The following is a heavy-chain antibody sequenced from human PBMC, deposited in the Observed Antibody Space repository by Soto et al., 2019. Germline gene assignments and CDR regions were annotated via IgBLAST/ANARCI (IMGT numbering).Heavy chain of an antibody. V-gene: IGHV3-33*01. CDR3: ARDGYCSGGSCYSVPVFDY. CDR1: GFTFSSYG. J-gene: IGHJ4*02. Sequence: QVQLVESGGGVVQPGRSLRLSCAASGFTFSSYGMHWVRQAPGKGLEWVAVIWYDGSNKYYADSVKGRFTISRDNSKNTLYLQRNSLGAEDTAGYYCARDGYCSGGSCYSVPVFDYWGQGTLVTVSS. CDR2: IWYDGSNK. D-gene: IGHD2-15*01.